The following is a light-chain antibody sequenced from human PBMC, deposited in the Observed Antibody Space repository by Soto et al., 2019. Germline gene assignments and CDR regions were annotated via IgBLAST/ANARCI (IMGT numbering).Light chain of an antibody. Sequence: QSFLTQPASVSGSAGQSITIACTGTSSDVGGYNYVSWYQQYPGRAPKFIIYEVSHRPSGVSNRFSASKSGNTASLTISGLQAEDEADYYCSSYTSSSTLVFGTGTKVTVL. CDR3: SSYTSSSTLV. CDR2: EVS. J-gene: IGLJ1*01. V-gene: IGLV2-14*01. CDR1: SSDVGGYNY.